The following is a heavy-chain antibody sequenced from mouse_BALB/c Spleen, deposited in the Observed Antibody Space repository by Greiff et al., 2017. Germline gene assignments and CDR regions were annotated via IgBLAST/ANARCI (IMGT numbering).Heavy chain of an antibody. CDR2: SRNKANDYTT. V-gene: IGHV7-1*02. Sequence: EVQLVESGGGLVKPGGSLRLSCATSGFTFSDFYIEWVRQPPGKRLEWIAASRNKANDYTTEYSASVKGRFIVSRDTSQSILYLQMNALRAEDTAIYYCVRDGGPYAMDYWGQGTSVTVSS. CDR1: GFTFSDFY. J-gene: IGHJ4*01. CDR3: VRDGGPYAMDY.